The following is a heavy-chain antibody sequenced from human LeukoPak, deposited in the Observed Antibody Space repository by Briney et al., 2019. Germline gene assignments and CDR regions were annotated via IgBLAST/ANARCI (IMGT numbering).Heavy chain of an antibody. Sequence: AGGSLRLSCAASGFTFDDYGMSWVRQAPGKGLEWVSVIYSGGSTYYADSVKGRFTISRRNSKNTLYLQMNSLRAEDTAVYYCARSPSYGPFDYWGQGTLVTVSS. CDR2: IYSGGST. V-gene: IGHV3-53*04. CDR3: ARSPSYGPFDY. CDR1: GFTFDDYG. J-gene: IGHJ4*02. D-gene: IGHD2-2*01.